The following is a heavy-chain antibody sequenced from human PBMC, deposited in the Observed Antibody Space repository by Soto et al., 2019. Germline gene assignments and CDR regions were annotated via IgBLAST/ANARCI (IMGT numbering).Heavy chain of an antibody. J-gene: IGHJ6*03. V-gene: IGHV1-69*02. Sequence: QLVQSGAEVKKPGSSVKVSCKASGGTFSSYTISWVRQAPGQGLEWMGRIIPILGIANYAQKFQGRVTITADKSTSTAYMELSSLRSEDTAVYYCARGGITGTTSRYYYYYMDVWGKGTTVTVSS. CDR3: ARGGITGTTSRYYYYYMDV. CDR1: GGTFSSYT. D-gene: IGHD1-7*01. CDR2: IIPILGIA.